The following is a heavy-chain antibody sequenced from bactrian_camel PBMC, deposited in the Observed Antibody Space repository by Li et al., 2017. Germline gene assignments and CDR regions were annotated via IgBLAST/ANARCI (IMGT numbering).Heavy chain of an antibody. CDR2: IDRNGVT. Sequence: HVQLVESGGGSVQAGGSLKLSCASSGWTYAMYCTGWFRQAPGKEREGIAVIDRNGVTTYADSVNGRFTISRDNDKGTLYLQMNNLKPEDTAMYYCAAHAGRYCYWTSFGYWGQGTQVTVS. J-gene: IGHJ6*01. CDR3: AAHAGRYCYWTSFGY. CDR1: GWTYAMYC. V-gene: IGHV3S53*01. D-gene: IGHD3*01.